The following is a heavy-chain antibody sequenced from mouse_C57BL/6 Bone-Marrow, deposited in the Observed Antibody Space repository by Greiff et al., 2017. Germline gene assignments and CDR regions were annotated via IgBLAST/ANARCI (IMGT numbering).Heavy chain of an antibody. V-gene: IGHV5-6*01. CDR2: ISSGGSYT. CDR1: GFTFSSYG. Sequence: EVQVVESGGDLVKPGGSLKLSCAASGFTFSSYGMSWVRQTPDKRLEWVATISSGGSYTYYPDSVKGRFTISRDNAKNTLYLQMSSLKSEDTAMYYCARGVYYYAMDYWGQGTSVTVSS. J-gene: IGHJ4*01. CDR3: ARGVYYYAMDY.